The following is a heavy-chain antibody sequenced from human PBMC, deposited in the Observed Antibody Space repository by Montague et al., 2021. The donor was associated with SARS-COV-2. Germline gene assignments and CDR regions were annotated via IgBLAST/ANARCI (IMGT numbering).Heavy chain of an antibody. Sequence: SETLSLTCTVSGGSISPYYWSWIRQSPGKGLECIGYTSYSGSTDYNPSLKSRVTISIDTSKSQFSLTLSSVTVADTAVYYCARWGEYYDSPYYYYAMDVWGQGTTVTVSS. CDR3: ARWGEYYDSPYYYYAMDV. CDR1: GGSISPYY. J-gene: IGHJ6*02. D-gene: IGHD3-3*01. CDR2: TSYSGST. V-gene: IGHV4-59*12.